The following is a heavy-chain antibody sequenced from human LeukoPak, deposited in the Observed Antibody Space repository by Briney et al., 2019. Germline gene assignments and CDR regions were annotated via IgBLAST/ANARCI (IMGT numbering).Heavy chain of an antibody. CDR1: GFTFDDYA. CDR2: IRWNGCSI. CDR3: ATASGYSSNSNYFDH. J-gene: IGHJ4*02. D-gene: IGHD5-18*01. V-gene: IGHV3-9*03. Sequence: GGSLTLSCAPSGFTFDDYAMHWVRQAPGEGLECVSGIRWNGCSIVYADSVKGRLSLSRQRAKNSLYLQMNNLRADDMALYYCATASGYSSNSNYFDHWGQGTLVTVSS.